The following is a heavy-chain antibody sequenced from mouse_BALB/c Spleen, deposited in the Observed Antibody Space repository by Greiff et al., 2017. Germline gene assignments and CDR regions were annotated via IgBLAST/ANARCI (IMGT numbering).Heavy chain of an antibody. CDR2: IDPANGNT. CDR3: ARSYYYGSGGFAY. Sequence: VQLQQSGAELVKPGASVKLSCTASGFNIKDTYMHWVKQRPEQGLEWIGRIDPANGNTKYDPKFQGKATITADTSSNTAFLQLSSLTSEDTAVYYCARSYYYGSGGFAYWGQGTLVTVSA. CDR1: GFNIKDTY. V-gene: IGHV14-3*02. D-gene: IGHD1-1*01. J-gene: IGHJ3*01.